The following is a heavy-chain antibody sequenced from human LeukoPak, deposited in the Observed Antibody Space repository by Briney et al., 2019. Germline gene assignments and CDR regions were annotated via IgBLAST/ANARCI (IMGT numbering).Heavy chain of an antibody. CDR3: VKDLVAASENVRGWYPMDY. CDR1: GFTFAEYT. D-gene: IGHD6-19*01. V-gene: IGHV3-43*01. J-gene: IGHJ4*02. Sequence: GGSLRLSCAASGFTFAEYTMHWVRQAPGKGLEWVSLISWNGARIHYGDSVKGRFTISRDNSKNSLYPQMNSLRTEDTALYYCVKDLVAASENVRGWYPMDYWGQGTLVTVSS. CDR2: ISWNGARI.